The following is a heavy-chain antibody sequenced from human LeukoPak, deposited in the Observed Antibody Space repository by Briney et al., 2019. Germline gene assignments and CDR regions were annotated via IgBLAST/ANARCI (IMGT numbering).Heavy chain of an antibody. CDR2: IYYSGST. CDR1: GGSISSYY. Sequence: SETLSLTSTVSGGSISSYYWSWIRQPPGKGLEWIGYIYYSGSTNYNPSLKSRVTISVDTSKNQFSLKLSSVTAADTAVYYCARDQWDQLTGFDYWGQGTLVTVSS. D-gene: IGHD1-26*01. J-gene: IGHJ4*02. CDR3: ARDQWDQLTGFDY. V-gene: IGHV4-59*01.